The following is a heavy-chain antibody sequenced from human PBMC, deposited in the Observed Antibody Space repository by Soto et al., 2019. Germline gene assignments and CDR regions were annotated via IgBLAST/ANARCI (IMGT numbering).Heavy chain of an antibody. CDR3: ISPAYGGNSGDY. J-gene: IGHJ4*02. D-gene: IGHD4-17*01. CDR2: IRSKANSYAT. CDR1: GFTFSGSA. V-gene: IGHV3-73*01. Sequence: GGSLRLSCAASGFTFSGSAMHWVRQASGKGLEWVGRIRSKANSYATAYAASVMGRFTISRDDSKNTAYLQMNSLKTEDTALYYCISPAYGGNSGDYWGQGTLITVSS.